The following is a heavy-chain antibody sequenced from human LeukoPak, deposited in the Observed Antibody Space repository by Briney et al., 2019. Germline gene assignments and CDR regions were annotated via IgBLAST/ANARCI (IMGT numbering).Heavy chain of an antibody. Sequence: QTGGTLRLSCAASGFTFSSYGMSWVRQAPGKGLEWVSAISGSGGSTYYADSVKGRFTISRDNSKNTLYLQMNSLRAEDTAVYYCAKDARSSWYGSYYYMDVWGKGTTVTVSS. CDR1: GFTFSSYG. CDR3: AKDARSSWYGSYYYMDV. D-gene: IGHD6-13*01. CDR2: ISGSGGST. J-gene: IGHJ6*03. V-gene: IGHV3-23*01.